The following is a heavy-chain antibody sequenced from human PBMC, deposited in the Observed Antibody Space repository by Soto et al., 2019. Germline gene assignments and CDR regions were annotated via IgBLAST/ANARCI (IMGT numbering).Heavy chain of an antibody. CDR2: ISAYNGNT. V-gene: IGHV1-18*01. D-gene: IGHD3-10*01. Sequence: QVQLVQSGAEVKKPGASVKVSCKASGYTFTSYGISWVRQAPGQGLEWMGWISAYNGNTNYAQKLQGRVTMTTDTSTRTAYMELRSLRSDDTAVYYCARDLWIGELLSYNWFDPWGQGTLVTVSS. CDR3: ARDLWIGELLSYNWFDP. J-gene: IGHJ5*02. CDR1: GYTFTSYG.